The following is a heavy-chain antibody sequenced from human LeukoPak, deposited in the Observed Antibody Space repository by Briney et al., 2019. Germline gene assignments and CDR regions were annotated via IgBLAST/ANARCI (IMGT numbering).Heavy chain of an antibody. J-gene: IGHJ4*02. CDR3: ASRLYYDSSGQNDY. Sequence: SVKVSCKASGGTFSSYAISLVRQAPGQGLEWMGRIIPIFGTANYAQKFQGRVTITTDESTSTAYMELSSLRSEDTAVYYCASRLYYDSSGQNDYWGQGTLVTVSS. CDR2: IIPIFGTA. CDR1: GGTFSSYA. D-gene: IGHD3-22*01. V-gene: IGHV1-69*05.